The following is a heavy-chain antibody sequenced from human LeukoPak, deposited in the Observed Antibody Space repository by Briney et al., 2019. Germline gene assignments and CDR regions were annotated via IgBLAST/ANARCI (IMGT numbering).Heavy chain of an antibody. CDR1: GINFADYA. Sequence: GGSLRLSCVVSGINFADYAMHWVRQPPGKGLEWVSLIGADGGSTFSADSVKGRFSISRDNSKNSLYLQMNSLRSEDTAMYYCAKESGKFDYWGQGTLVAVSS. J-gene: IGHJ4*02. V-gene: IGHV3-43*02. CDR3: AKESGKFDY. CDR2: IGADGGST.